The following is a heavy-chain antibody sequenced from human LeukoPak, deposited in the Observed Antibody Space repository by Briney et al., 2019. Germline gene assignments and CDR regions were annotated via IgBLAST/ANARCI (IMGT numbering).Heavy chain of an antibody. D-gene: IGHD6-13*01. CDR3: ARVLEAASFDY. J-gene: IGHJ4*02. CDR1: GFTFSSYA. CDR2: ISGSGGST. V-gene: IGHV3-23*01. Sequence: PGGSLRLSCAASGFTFSSYAMSWVRQAPGKGLEWVSAISGSGGSTYYADSVKGRFTISRDNAKNSLYLQMNSLRAEDTAVYYCARVLEAASFDYWGQGTPVTVSS.